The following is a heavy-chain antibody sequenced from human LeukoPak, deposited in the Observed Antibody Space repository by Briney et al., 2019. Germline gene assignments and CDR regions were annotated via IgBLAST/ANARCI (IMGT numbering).Heavy chain of an antibody. CDR1: GGSVSGYY. J-gene: IGHJ4*02. Sequence: PSETLSLTCTVSGGSVSGYYWSWIRQPPGKGLEYIASIYYSGTTNYNPSLKSRVTISVDTSKNQFSLKLSSVTAADTAVYYCARLGYDSSGPVDYWGQGTLVTVSS. D-gene: IGHD3-22*01. CDR3: ARLGYDSSGPVDY. CDR2: IYYSGTT. V-gene: IGHV4-59*08.